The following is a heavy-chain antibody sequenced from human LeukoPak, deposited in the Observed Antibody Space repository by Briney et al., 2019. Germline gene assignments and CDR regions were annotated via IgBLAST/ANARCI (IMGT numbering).Heavy chain of an antibody. D-gene: IGHD6-19*01. J-gene: IGHJ4*02. CDR1: GLGFSSYA. CDR2: ISGSGGST. Sequence: GGSLRLSCAASGLGFSSYAMSWVRQAPGKGLEWVSAISGSGGSTYYADSVKGRFTISRDNSENTLYLQMNSLRAEDTAVYYCAEDLRWLTDYWGQGTLVTVSS. V-gene: IGHV3-23*01. CDR3: AEDLRWLTDY.